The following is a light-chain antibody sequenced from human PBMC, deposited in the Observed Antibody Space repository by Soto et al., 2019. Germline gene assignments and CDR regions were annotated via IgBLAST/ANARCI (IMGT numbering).Light chain of an antibody. J-gene: IGKJ1*01. V-gene: IGKV1-5*01. CDR3: QQYNSYSRT. CDR1: QSISSW. CDR2: DAS. Sequence: DIQMTQSPSTLSSSVADRFTITCRASQSISSWLAWYQQKPGKAPKLLIYDASSLESGVPSRFSGSGSGTEFTLTISSLQPDDFATYYCQQYNSYSRTFGQGTKVDIK.